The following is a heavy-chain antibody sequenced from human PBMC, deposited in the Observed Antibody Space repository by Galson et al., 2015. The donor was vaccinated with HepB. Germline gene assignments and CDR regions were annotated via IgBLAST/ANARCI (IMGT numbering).Heavy chain of an antibody. CDR3: ARAPIVVVPAAIRGSRYYYYYVDV. V-gene: IGHV1-69*13. Sequence: SVKVSCKASGGTFSSYAISWVRQAPGQGLEWMGGIIPIFGTANYAQKFQGRVTITADESTSTAYMELSSLRSEDTAVYYCARAPIVVVPAAIRGSRYYYYYVDVWGKGTTVTVSS. CDR2: IIPIFGTA. J-gene: IGHJ6*03. CDR1: GGTFSSYA. D-gene: IGHD2-2*02.